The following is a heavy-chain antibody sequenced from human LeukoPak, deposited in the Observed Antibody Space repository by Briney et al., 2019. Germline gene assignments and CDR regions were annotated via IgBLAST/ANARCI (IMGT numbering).Heavy chain of an antibody. J-gene: IGHJ4*02. Sequence: PGGSLRLSCAASGFTFSSYDMHWVRQAPGKGLERVSAIGTAGDTYYPGSVTGRFTISRENAKNSLYLQMNSLRAGDTAVYYCARGLSGYYIFDYWGQGTLVTVSS. CDR2: IGTAGDT. D-gene: IGHD3-22*01. V-gene: IGHV3-13*01. CDR1: GFTFSSYD. CDR3: ARGLSGYYIFDY.